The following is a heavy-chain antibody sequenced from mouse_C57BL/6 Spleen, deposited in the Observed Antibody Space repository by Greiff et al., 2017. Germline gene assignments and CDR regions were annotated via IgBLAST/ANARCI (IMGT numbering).Heavy chain of an antibody. V-gene: IGHV1-81*01. J-gene: IGHJ3*01. CDR2: IYPRSGNT. CDR1: GYTFTSYG. CDR3: ARERDSRWFAY. Sequence: QVQLQQSGAELARPGASVKLSCKASGYTFTSYGISWVKQRPGQGLEWIGEIYPRSGNTYYNEKFKGKATLTADKSSSPAYMELRSLTSEDSAVYFCARERDSRWFAYWGQGALVTVAA.